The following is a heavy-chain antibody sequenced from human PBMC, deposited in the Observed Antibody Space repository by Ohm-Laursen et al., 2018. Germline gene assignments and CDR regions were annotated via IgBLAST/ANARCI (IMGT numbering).Heavy chain of an antibody. Sequence: SETLSLTCTVSGGSTRSSYWSWVRQSPGKGLEWIGYIYHTGSTNYNPSLKSRVTISMDTSKNQFSLKLSSVTAADTAVYYCARLPHGDLRYNFDYWGQGILVTVSS. D-gene: IGHD4-17*01. J-gene: IGHJ4*02. CDR3: ARLPHGDLRYNFDY. CDR1: GGSTRSSY. V-gene: IGHV4-59*08. CDR2: IYHTGST.